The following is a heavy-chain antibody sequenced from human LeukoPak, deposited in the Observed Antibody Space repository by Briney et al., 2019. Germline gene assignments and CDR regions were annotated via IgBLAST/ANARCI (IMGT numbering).Heavy chain of an antibody. J-gene: IGHJ6*03. Sequence: GGSLRLSCAASEFIVSINYMTWVRQAPGKGLEWVSLIYSRGDTKYADSVKGRFTSSRDNSKNTLYLEMGSVRADDMAVYYCASSMLTQTYHYMDVWGEGATVIIS. CDR3: ASSMLTQTYHYMDV. CDR1: EFIVSINY. V-gene: IGHV3-66*03. D-gene: IGHD4/OR15-4a*01. CDR2: IYSRGDT.